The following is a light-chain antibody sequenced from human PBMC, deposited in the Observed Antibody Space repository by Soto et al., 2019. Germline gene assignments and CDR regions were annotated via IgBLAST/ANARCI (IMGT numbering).Light chain of an antibody. J-gene: IGKJ1*01. V-gene: IGKV3-15*01. CDR2: GAS. CDR3: QQYNKWRT. CDR1: QSVSSN. Sequence: EIVMTHSPATLSVSPWERATLSCRASQSVSSNLAWYQQKPGQAPRLLIYGASTRATGIPARFSGTGSGTEFTLTINSLQAEDFAVYNCQQYNKWRTFGQGTKVDIK.